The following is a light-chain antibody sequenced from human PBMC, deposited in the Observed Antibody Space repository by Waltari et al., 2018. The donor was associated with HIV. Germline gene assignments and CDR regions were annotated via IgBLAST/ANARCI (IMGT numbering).Light chain of an antibody. CDR3: QQYYSTPLT. V-gene: IGKV4-1*01. CDR1: QSVLYNSNNKNH. J-gene: IGKJ3*01. CDR2: WAS. Sequence: DIVLTQSPDSLAVSLGERATINCKSSQSVLYNSNNKNHLAWYQQKPGQPPKRLMDWASARESGVPDRFSVIGSVTDFTLTISSLQAEDVAVYYWQQYYSTPLTFGPGTKVDIK.